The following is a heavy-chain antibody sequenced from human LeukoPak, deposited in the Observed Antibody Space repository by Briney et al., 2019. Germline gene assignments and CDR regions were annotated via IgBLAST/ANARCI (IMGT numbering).Heavy chain of an antibody. CDR3: ARGRGLYYYGSGSDY. D-gene: IGHD3-10*01. CDR2: INHSGST. Sequence: SETLSLTCAVYGGSFSGYYWSWIRQPPGKGLEWIGEINHSGSTNYNPSLKSRVTISVDTCKNHFSLKLSSVPAADTAVYYCARGRGLYYYGSGSDYWGQGTLVTVSS. CDR1: GGSFSGYY. J-gene: IGHJ4*02. V-gene: IGHV4-34*01.